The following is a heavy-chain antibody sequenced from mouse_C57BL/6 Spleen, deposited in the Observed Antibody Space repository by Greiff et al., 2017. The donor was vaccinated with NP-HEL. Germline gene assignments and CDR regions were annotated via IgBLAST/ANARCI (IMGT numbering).Heavy chain of an antibody. CDR1: GFTFSDAW. CDR3: TRRLRQYFDY. V-gene: IGHV6-6*01. CDR2: IRNKANNHAT. J-gene: IGHJ2*01. Sequence: EVKVVESGGGLVQPGGSMKLSCAASGFTFSDAWMDWVRQSPEKGLEWVAEIRNKANNHATYYAESVKGRFTISRDDSKSSVYLQMNSLRAEDTGIYYCTRRLRQYFDYWGQGTTLTVSS. D-gene: IGHD2-4*01.